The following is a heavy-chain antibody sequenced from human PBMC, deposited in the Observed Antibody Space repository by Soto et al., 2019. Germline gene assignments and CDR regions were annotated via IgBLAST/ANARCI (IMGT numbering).Heavy chain of an antibody. V-gene: IGHV3-48*02. CDR3: ARVGRGVYGMDV. Sequence: EVQLVESGGGLVQPGGSLRLSCAASGFTFSSYSINWVRQAPGKGLEWFSYITSDSSTISYADSVKGRFTVSRDNAKNSLYLQMISLRDEDTAVYYCARVGRGVYGMDVWGQWTSVTVSS. D-gene: IGHD2-8*01. J-gene: IGHJ6*02. CDR2: ITSDSSTI. CDR1: GFTFSSYS.